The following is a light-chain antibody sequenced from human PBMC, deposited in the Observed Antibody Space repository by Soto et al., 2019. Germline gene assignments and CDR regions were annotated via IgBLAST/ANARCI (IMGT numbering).Light chain of an antibody. CDR2: ENN. V-gene: IGLV1-47*01. Sequence: QSVLRQPPSASGTPGQSVTISCSGSTSNIGSSYVYWYQQLPGTAPKVFIYENNRRPSVVPDRFSGSKSGTSASLAISGLRDEDEADYYCATWDDSLSGPVFGGGTKVTVL. J-gene: IGLJ2*01. CDR3: ATWDDSLSGPV. CDR1: TSNIGSSY.